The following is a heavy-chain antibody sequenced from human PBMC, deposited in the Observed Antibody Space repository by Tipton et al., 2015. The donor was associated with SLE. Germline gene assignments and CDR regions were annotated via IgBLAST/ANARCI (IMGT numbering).Heavy chain of an antibody. D-gene: IGHD6-13*01. CDR1: GGSISSGSYY. J-gene: IGHJ6*02. CDR3: AGAGIAAAYGMDV. CDR2: IYTSGST. V-gene: IGHV4-61*09. Sequence: LRLSCTVSGGSISSGSYYWSWIRQPAGRGLEWIGHIYTSGSTNYNPSLKSRVTISVDTSKNQFSLKRSSVTAADTAVYYCAGAGIAAAYGMDVWGQGTMVTVSS.